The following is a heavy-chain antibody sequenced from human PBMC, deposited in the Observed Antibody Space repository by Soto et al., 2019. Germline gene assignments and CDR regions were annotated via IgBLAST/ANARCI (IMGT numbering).Heavy chain of an antibody. CDR2: ISGSDGTT. CDR1: GFIFSDYA. CDR3: AKVIGGSESYWGGSHYYYALDV. V-gene: IGHV3-23*01. Sequence: EVQLLESGRGLTQPGGSLRLSCAASGFIFSDYAMYWVRQAPGKGLEWVSVISGSDGTTYYADSVRGRFTMSRDNSRNTIYLQMMSLRAEDTAVYYCAKVIGGSESYWGGSHYYYALDVWGQGTTVTVSS. D-gene: IGHD3-10*01. J-gene: IGHJ6*02.